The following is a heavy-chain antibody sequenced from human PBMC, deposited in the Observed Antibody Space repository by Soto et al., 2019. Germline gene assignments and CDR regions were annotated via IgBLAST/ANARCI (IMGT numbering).Heavy chain of an antibody. Sequence: ASVKVSCKASGYTFTSYGISWVRQAPGQGLEWMGWISAYNGNTNYAQKLQGRVTMTTDTSTSTAYMELRSLRSDDTAVYYCATVIVVTQTSGYYFDYWGQGTLVTVSS. J-gene: IGHJ4*02. CDR3: ATVIVVTQTSGYYFDY. CDR2: ISAYNGNT. V-gene: IGHV1-18*01. D-gene: IGHD3-22*01. CDR1: GYTFTSYG.